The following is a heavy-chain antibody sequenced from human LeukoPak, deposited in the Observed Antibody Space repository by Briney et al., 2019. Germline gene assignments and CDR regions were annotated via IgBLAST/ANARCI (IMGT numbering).Heavy chain of an antibody. Sequence: PSETLSLTCTVSGGSISSSSYYWGWIRQPPGKGLEWIGYIYYSGSTNYNPSLKSRVTISVDTSKNQFSLKLSSVTAADTAVYYCARGVPWPRKDFDYWGQGTLVTVSS. D-gene: IGHD6-6*01. CDR3: ARGVPWPRKDFDY. CDR1: GGSISSSSYY. CDR2: IYYSGST. V-gene: IGHV4-61*05. J-gene: IGHJ4*02.